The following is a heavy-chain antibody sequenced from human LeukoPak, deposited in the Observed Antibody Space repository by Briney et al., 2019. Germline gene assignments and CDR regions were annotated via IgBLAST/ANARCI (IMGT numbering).Heavy chain of an antibody. Sequence: GGSLRLSCAASGFTFTNYGLHWVRQAPGKGLEWVAFIRIDGINRYYADSVKGRFTISRDTAKNSLYLQMNTLTVADTAIYYCVRVALYYYGSEIYYCFEHWGQGTPVTASS. D-gene: IGHD3-10*01. CDR3: VRVALYYYGSEIYYCFEH. CDR2: IRIDGINR. CDR1: GFTFTNYG. J-gene: IGHJ4*02. V-gene: IGHV3-30*02.